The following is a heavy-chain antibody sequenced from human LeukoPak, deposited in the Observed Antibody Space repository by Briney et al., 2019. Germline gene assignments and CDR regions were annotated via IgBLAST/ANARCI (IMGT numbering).Heavy chain of an antibody. CDR3: AKSRGGHDYGDFDAFDI. CDR1: GFTFSSYG. Sequence: PGGSLRLSCAASGFTFSSYGMHWVRQAPGKGLEWVAFIRYDGSNKYYADSVKGRFTISRDNSKNTLYLQMNSLRAEDTAVYYCAKSRGGHDYGDFDAFDIWGQGTMVTVSS. V-gene: IGHV3-30*02. CDR2: IRYDGSNK. J-gene: IGHJ3*02. D-gene: IGHD4-17*01.